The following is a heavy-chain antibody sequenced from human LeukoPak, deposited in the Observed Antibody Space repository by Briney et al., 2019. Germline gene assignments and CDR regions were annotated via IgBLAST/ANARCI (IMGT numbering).Heavy chain of an antibody. CDR1: GGSISSSSYY. V-gene: IGHV4-39*07. D-gene: IGHD2-15*01. CDR3: ARGVEFLGWVVAPRGYFDY. Sequence: PSETLSLTCTVSGGSISSSSYYWGWIRQPPGKGLEWIGSIYCSGSTYYNPSLKRRVTISVDTSKNQFSLKVSSVTAADTAVYYCARGVEFLGWVVAPRGYFDYWGQGTLVPVSS. CDR2: IYCSGST. J-gene: IGHJ4*02.